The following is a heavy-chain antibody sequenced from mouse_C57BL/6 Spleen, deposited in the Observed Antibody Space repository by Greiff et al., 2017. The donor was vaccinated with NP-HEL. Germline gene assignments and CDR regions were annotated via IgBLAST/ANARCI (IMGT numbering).Heavy chain of an antibody. V-gene: IGHV1-18*01. D-gene: IGHD3-3*01. CDR2: INPNNGGT. Sequence: VHVKQSGPELVKPGASVKIPCTASGYTFTDYNMDWVKQSHGKSLEWIGDINPNNGGTIYNQKFKGKATLTVDKSSSTAYMELRSLTSEDTAVYYCARGGRRGRYFDVWGTGTTVTVSS. CDR3: ARGGRRGRYFDV. J-gene: IGHJ1*03. CDR1: GYTFTDYN.